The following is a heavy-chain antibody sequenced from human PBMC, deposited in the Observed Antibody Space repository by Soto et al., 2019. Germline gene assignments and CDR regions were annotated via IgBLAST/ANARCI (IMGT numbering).Heavy chain of an antibody. J-gene: IGHJ6*02. CDR2: IYYSGST. CDR3: ARGSRSGSYYNGYYYGMDV. V-gene: IGHV4-59*08. Sequence: SETLSLTCTVSGGSISSYYWSWIRQPPGKGLEWIGYIYYSGSTNYNPSLKSRVTISVDTSKNQFSLKLSSVTAADTAVYYCARGSRSGSYYNGYYYGMDVWGQGTTVTVS. CDR1: GGSISSYY. D-gene: IGHD3-10*01.